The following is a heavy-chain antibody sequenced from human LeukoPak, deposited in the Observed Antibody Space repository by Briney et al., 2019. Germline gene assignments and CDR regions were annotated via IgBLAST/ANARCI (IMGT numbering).Heavy chain of an antibody. D-gene: IGHD6-19*01. CDR2: IYYSGST. CDR3: ARLSYSSGSV. Sequence: SETLSLTCTVSGGSIRSYYWSWIRQPPGKGLEWIGYIYYSGSTNYNPSLKSRVTISVDTSKNQFSLKLSSVTAADTAVYYRARLSYSSGSVWGQGTLVTVSS. J-gene: IGHJ4*02. CDR1: GGSIRSYY. V-gene: IGHV4-59*08.